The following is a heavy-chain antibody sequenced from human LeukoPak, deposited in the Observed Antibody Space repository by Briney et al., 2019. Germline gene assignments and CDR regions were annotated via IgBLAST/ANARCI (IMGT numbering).Heavy chain of an antibody. CDR1: GFTFSSYG. CDR2: IRYDGSNK. Sequence: GGSLRLSCAASGFTFSSYGMHWVRQAPGKGLEWGAFIRYDGSNKYYADSVKGRFTISRDNSKNTLYLQMNSLRAEDTAVYYCAKDLEQQLVLDWFDPWGQGTLVTVSS. D-gene: IGHD6-13*01. J-gene: IGHJ5*02. V-gene: IGHV3-30*02. CDR3: AKDLEQQLVLDWFDP.